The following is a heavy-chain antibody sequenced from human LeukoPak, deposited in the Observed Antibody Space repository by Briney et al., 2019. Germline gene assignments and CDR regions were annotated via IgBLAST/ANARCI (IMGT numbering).Heavy chain of an antibody. V-gene: IGHV3-48*02. J-gene: IGHJ3*02. CDR1: GFTFSDYT. CDR2: INIISGTI. CDR3: ARDTSYAFDI. Sequence: GGSLRLSCAASGFTFSDYTMNWVRQAPGKGLEWVSYINIISGTISYADSVKGRFTISTDNAKNSLYLRMNSLRDEDTAMYYCARDTSYAFDIWGQGTLVIVSS.